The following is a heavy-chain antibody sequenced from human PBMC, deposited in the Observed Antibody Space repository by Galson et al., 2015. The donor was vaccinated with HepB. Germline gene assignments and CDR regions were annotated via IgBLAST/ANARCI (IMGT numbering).Heavy chain of an antibody. D-gene: IGHD1-14*01. J-gene: IGHJ4*02. CDR3: ASGPDTPFDY. V-gene: IGHV3-23*01. CDR2: ISGGGGST. Sequence: SLRLSCAASGFTFSSYAMSWVRQAPGKGLEWVSGISGGGGSTYYADSVKGRFTISRDNSKNTLYMQMNSLTAEDTAVYYCASGPDTPFDYWGQGIPVTVSS. CDR1: GFTFSSYA.